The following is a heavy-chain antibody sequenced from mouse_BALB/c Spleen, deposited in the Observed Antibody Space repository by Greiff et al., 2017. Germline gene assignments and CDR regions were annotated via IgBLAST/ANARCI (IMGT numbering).Heavy chain of an antibody. CDR3: ARHGDYGNYAWFAY. D-gene: IGHD2-1*01. J-gene: IGHJ3*01. CDR1: GFTFSSYT. CDR2: ISNGGGST. Sequence: DVMLVESGGGLVQPGGSLKLSCAASGFTFSSYTMSWVRQTPEKRLEWVAYISNGGGSTYYPDTVKGRFTISRDNAKNTLYLQMSSLKSEDTAMYYCARHGDYGNYAWFAYWGQGTLVTVSA. V-gene: IGHV5-12-2*01.